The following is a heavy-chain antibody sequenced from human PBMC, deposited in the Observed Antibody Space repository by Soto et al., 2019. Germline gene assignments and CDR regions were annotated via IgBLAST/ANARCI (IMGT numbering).Heavy chain of an antibody. CDR3: ARASSYIAAAGAFDY. J-gene: IGHJ4*02. V-gene: IGHV4-4*02. CDR2: IYHSGST. D-gene: IGHD6-13*01. Sequence: SETLSLTCAVSGGSISSSNWWSWVRQPPGKGLEWIGEIYHSGSTNYNPSLKSRVTISVDKSKNQFSLKLSSVTAADTAVYYCARASSYIAAAGAFDYWGQGTLVTVSS. CDR1: GGSISSSNW.